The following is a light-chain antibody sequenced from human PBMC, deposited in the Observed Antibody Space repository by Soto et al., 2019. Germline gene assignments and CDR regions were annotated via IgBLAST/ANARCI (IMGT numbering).Light chain of an antibody. J-gene: IGLJ1*01. CDR2: SDT. Sequence: QSVLTQPPSASGTPGPRVTMSCSGGSSNIGSNTVSWYQHLPGTAPQLLIYSDTQRASGVADRFSGSKSGTSASLAISGLQSDDEADYYCAAWDDRLNGALFGTGTMLTVL. CDR3: AAWDDRLNGAL. CDR1: SSNIGSNT. V-gene: IGLV1-44*01.